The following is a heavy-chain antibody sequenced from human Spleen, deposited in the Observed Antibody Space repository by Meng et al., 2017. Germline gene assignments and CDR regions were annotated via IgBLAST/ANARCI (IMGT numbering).Heavy chain of an antibody. CDR2: INTDASIT. CDR1: GFTFSSYN. V-gene: IGHV3-74*03. Sequence: GGSLRLSCAASGFTFSSYNMHWVRQTPGEGLVWVSRINTDASITTYADSVKGRFTISRDNAKNSLYLQMNSLRAEDTAVYYCARDAGIAVAGTVYWGQGTLVTVSS. J-gene: IGHJ4*02. D-gene: IGHD6-19*01. CDR3: ARDAGIAVAGTVY.